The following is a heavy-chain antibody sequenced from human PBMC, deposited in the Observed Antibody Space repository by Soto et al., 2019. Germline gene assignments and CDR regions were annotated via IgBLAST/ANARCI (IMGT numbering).Heavy chain of an antibody. J-gene: IGHJ4*02. CDR1: GGSISSYY. Sequence: SETLSLTCTVSGGSISSYYWSWIRQPPGKGLEWIGYIYYSGSTNYNPSLKSRVTISVDTSKNQFSLKLSSVTAADTAVYYCARHPLPYYDILTGYYSTDYYFDYWGQGTLVTVS. D-gene: IGHD3-9*01. V-gene: IGHV4-59*08. CDR2: IYYSGST. CDR3: ARHPLPYYDILTGYYSTDYYFDY.